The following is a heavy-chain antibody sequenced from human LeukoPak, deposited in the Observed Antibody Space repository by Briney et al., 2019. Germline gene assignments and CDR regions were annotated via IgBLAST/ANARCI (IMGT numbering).Heavy chain of an antibody. V-gene: IGHV4-59*01. D-gene: IGHD6-19*01. CDR1: GGSISSYY. CDR2: IYYSGST. J-gene: IGHJ4*02. CDR3: AREITSSGWYYFDY. Sequence: SETLSLTCTVPGGSISSYYWSWIRQPPGKGLEWIGYIYYSGSTNYTPSLKSRVTISVDTSKNQFSLKLSSVTAADTAVYYCAREITSSGWYYFDYWGQGTVVTVSS.